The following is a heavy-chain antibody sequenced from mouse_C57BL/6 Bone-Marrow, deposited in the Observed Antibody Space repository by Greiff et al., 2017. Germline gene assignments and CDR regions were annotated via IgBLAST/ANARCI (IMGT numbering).Heavy chain of an antibody. CDR1: GYTFTDYY. D-gene: IGHD3-1*01. V-gene: IGHV1-26*01. CDR3: ARSRGRDFDY. Sequence: VQLKESGPELVKPGASVKISCKASGYTFTDYYMNWVKQSHGKSLEWIGDINPNNGGTSYNQKFKGKATLTVDKSSSTAYMELRSLTSEDSAVYYCARSRGRDFDYWGQGTTLTVSS. J-gene: IGHJ2*01. CDR2: INPNNGGT.